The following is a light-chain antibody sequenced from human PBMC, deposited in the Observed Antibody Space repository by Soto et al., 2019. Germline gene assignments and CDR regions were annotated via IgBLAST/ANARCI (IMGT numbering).Light chain of an antibody. CDR1: SSDVGGYNL. CDR3: CSYAGSSTLV. V-gene: IGLV2-23*01. Sequence: QSVLTQPASVSGSPGQSITISCTGTSSDVGGYNLVSWYQQHPDKAPKLLIYEGTKRPSGVSNRFSGSKSGNTASLTISGLQAEDEADYYCCSYAGSSTLVFGGGTQLTVL. CDR2: EGT. J-gene: IGLJ2*01.